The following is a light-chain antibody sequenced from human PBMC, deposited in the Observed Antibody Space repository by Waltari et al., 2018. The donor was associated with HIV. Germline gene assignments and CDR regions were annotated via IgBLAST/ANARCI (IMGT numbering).Light chain of an antibody. CDR1: SSTIENDT. J-gene: IGLJ1*01. CDR2: KDT. V-gene: IGLV1-47*01. CDR3: VGWDSRLRGYV. Sequence: QSVLTQPPSASGAPGQRVTISCSGSSSTIENDTVYWYQQFPGAAPKLLIYKDTQRPSGVPDRFTGSKSGTSASLAIGGLRSDDEADYYCVGWDSRLRGYVFGAGTKVTVL.